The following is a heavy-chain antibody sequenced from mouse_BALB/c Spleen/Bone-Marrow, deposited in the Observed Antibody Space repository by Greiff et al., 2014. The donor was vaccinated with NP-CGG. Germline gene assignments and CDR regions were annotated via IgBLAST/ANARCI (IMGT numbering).Heavy chain of an antibody. D-gene: IGHD2-2*01. J-gene: IGHJ4*01. CDR2: IYPGNSDT. Sequence: FQLQQSGTVLARPGASVKMSCKASGYSFTSYWMHWVKQRPGQGLEWIGAIYPGNSDTSYNQKFKGKAKLTAVTSASTAYMELSSLTNEDSAVYYCTNGYDYYAMDYWGQGTSVTVSS. CDR1: GYSFTSYW. CDR3: TNGYDYYAMDY. V-gene: IGHV1-5*01.